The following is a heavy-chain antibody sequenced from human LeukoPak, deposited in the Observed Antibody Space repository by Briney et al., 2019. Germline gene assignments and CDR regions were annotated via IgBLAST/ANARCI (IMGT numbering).Heavy chain of an antibody. Sequence: SETLSLTCAVYGGSFSGYYWSWIRQPPGKGLEWIGEINHSGSTYYNPSLKSRVTISVDTSKNQFSLKLSSVTAADTAVYYCARLDMVRGVKDYWGQGTLVTVSS. D-gene: IGHD3-10*01. CDR3: ARLDMVRGVKDY. J-gene: IGHJ4*02. V-gene: IGHV4-34*01. CDR1: GGSFSGYY. CDR2: INHSGST.